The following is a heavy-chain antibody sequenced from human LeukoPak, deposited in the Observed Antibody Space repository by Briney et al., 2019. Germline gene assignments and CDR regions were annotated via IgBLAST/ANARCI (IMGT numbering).Heavy chain of an antibody. V-gene: IGHV1-58*01. D-gene: IGHD1-1*01. CDR3: ARVPRQLEKEDDY. Sequence: SVKVSCKASGFTFTISAVQWVRQARGQRLEWIGWIVVGSGNTNYAQKFQERVTITRDMSTSTAYMELSSLRSEDTAVYYCARVPRQLEKEDDYWGQGTLVTVSS. CDR1: GFTFTISA. CDR2: IVVGSGNT. J-gene: IGHJ4*02.